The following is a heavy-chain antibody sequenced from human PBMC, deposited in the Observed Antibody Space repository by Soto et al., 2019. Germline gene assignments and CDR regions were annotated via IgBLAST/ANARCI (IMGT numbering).Heavy chain of an antibody. CDR1: GGTFSSYA. Sequence: QVQLVQSGAEVKRPGTSVKVSCKASGGTFSSYAISWVRQAPRQGLEWLGGIIPIFGTANYAQKFQGRVTITADESTTTVYMELSSLRSEDTGVYFCARAHNDYGDGPMDYWGQGTLVTVSS. J-gene: IGHJ4*02. CDR3: ARAHNDYGDGPMDY. CDR2: IIPIFGTA. V-gene: IGHV1-69*12. D-gene: IGHD4-17*01.